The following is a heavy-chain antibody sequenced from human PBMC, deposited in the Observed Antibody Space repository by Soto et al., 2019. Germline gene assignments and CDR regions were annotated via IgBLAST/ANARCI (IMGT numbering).Heavy chain of an antibody. Sequence: QVQLVESGGGVVQPGRSLRLSCAASGFTFSSYGMHWVRQAPGKGLEWVAVISYDGSNKYYADSVKGRFTISRDNSKNKLYLQMTSLRAEDTAVYYCANPFHFMITFGGVHYWGQGTLVTVSS. V-gene: IGHV3-30*18. J-gene: IGHJ4*02. CDR1: GFTFSSYG. CDR2: ISYDGSNK. D-gene: IGHD3-16*01. CDR3: ANPFHFMITFGGVHY.